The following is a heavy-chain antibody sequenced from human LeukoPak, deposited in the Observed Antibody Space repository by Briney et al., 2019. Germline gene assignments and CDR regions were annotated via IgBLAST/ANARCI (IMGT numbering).Heavy chain of an antibody. V-gene: IGHV5-51*01. CDR3: ARLSRGDYVWGSYRPSSWFDP. Sequence: GESLKISCKASGYSFISYWIGWVRQMPGKGLEWMGIIYPGDSDTRYSPSFQGQVTISADKSISTAYLQWSSLKASDTAMYYCARLSRGDYVWGSYRPSSWFDPWGQGTLVTVSS. CDR2: IYPGDSDT. D-gene: IGHD3-16*02. J-gene: IGHJ5*02. CDR1: GYSFISYW.